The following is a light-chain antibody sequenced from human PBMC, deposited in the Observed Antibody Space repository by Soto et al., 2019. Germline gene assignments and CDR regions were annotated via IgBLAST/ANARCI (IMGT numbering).Light chain of an antibody. CDR3: QQYGSSPLFT. CDR1: QTVTNDY. J-gene: IGKJ3*01. CDR2: GAS. V-gene: IGKV3-20*01. Sequence: EIVLTQSPGTLSLSPGERATLSCRASQTVTNDYLARYQQKPGQAPRLLIFGASSRATGIPDRFGGSGSGTDFTLTISSLEPDDFAVYYCQQYGSSPLFTFGPGTKVDFK.